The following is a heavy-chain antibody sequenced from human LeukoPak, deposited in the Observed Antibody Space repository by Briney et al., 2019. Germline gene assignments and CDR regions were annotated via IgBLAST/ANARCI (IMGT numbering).Heavy chain of an antibody. CDR3: ARHVTVTYDAFDL. J-gene: IGHJ3*01. CDR2: VYYKGDT. D-gene: IGHD4-11*01. Sequence: NTSETLSLTCTVSGGSTTGYFWTWIRQPPGKGPEWIGYVYYKGDTSYSPSLDSRVSISVDTSKKYFSLKLNSVTAADTAMYYCARHVTVTYDAFDLWGQGTMVTVSS. CDR1: GGSTTGYF. V-gene: IGHV4-59*08.